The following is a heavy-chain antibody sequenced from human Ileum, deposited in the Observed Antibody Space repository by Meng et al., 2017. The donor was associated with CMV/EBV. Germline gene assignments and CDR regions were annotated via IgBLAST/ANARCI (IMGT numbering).Heavy chain of an antibody. CDR3: AKDISSSYYYYGMDV. J-gene: IGHJ6*02. V-gene: IGHV3-9*03. CDR1: GFTFDDYA. Sequence: SLKISCAASGFTFDDYAMHWVRQAPGKGLEWVSGISWNSGSMVYADSVKGRFIISRDNAKNSLYMQMNSLRAEDMALYYCAKDISSSYYYYGMDVWGQGTTGT. CDR2: ISWNSGSM.